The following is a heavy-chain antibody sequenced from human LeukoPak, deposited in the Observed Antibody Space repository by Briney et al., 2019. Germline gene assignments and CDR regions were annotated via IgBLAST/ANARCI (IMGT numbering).Heavy chain of an antibody. CDR1: GGPISSYY. CDR2: IYTSGST. Sequence: SETLSLTCTVSGGPISSYYWSWIRQPAGKGLEWIGRIYTSGSTNYNPSLKSRVTMSVDTSKNQFSLKLSSVTAADTAVYYCAREGDDYGDYYFDYWGQGTLVTVSS. D-gene: IGHD4-17*01. CDR3: AREGDDYGDYYFDY. V-gene: IGHV4-4*07. J-gene: IGHJ4*02.